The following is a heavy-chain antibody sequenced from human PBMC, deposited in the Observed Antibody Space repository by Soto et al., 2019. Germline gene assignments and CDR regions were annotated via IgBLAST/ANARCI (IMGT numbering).Heavy chain of an antibody. D-gene: IGHD6-19*01. CDR3: AKAAVAGHYYYAMDV. V-gene: IGHV3-30*18. J-gene: IGHJ6*02. CDR1: GFTFSSYG. CDR2: ISYDGNNK. Sequence: QVQLVESGGGVVQPGRSLRLSCAASGFTFSSYGMHWVRQAPGKGLEWVADISYDGNNKWYADSVKGRVTISRDNSKNTLYLQMNGLRAEDTAVFYCAKAAVAGHYYYAMDVWGQGTTVTVSS.